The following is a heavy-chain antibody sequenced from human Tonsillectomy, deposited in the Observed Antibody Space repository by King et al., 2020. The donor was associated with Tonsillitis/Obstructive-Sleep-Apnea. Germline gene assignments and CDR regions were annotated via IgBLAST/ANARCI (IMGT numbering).Heavy chain of an antibody. CDR2: ISSSSSYI. CDR1: GFTFSSYS. Sequence: QLVQSGGGLVKPGGSLRLSCAASGFTFSSYSMNWVRQAPGKGLEWVSSISSSSSYIYYAHSVKGRFTNSRDNAKNSLYLQMNSLRAEDTAVYYCARGSGDGYNSYDYWGQGTLVTVSS. CDR3: ARGSGDGYNSYDY. V-gene: IGHV3-21*01. D-gene: IGHD5-24*01. J-gene: IGHJ4*02.